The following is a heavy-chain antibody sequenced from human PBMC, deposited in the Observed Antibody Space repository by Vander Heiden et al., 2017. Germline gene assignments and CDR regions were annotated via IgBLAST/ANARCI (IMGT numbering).Heavy chain of an antibody. J-gene: IGHJ4*02. CDR3: TRVGQWLGRVHFDY. Sequence: ESGGGLVQPGRSLRLSCTASGFTFGAYAMSWFRQAPGKGLGWVGFIRSKAYGGTTEDAASVKGRFTISRDDSKSIAYLQMNRLKTEDTAVYYCTRVGQWLGRVHFDYWGQGTLVTVSS. CDR2: IRSKAYGGTT. V-gene: IGHV3-49*03. D-gene: IGHD6-19*01. CDR1: GFTFGAYA.